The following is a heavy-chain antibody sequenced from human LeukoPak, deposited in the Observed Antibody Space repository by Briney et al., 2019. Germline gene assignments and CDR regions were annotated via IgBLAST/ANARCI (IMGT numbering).Heavy chain of an antibody. V-gene: IGHV4-59*01. CDR2: IYYSGST. CDR3: ARAQWLAHDVFDI. Sequence: SETLSLTCTVSGGSISSYYWSWIRQPPGKGLEWIGYIYYSGSTNYNPSLKSRVTISVDTSKNQFSLKLTSMTAADTAMYYCARAQWLAHDVFDIWGQGTMVTVSS. D-gene: IGHD6-19*01. CDR1: GGSISSYY. J-gene: IGHJ3*02.